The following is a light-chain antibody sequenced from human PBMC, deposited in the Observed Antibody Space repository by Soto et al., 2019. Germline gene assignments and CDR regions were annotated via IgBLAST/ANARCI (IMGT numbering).Light chain of an antibody. Sequence: EIVMTQSPATLSVSPGERATLSFRASQSVSSNLAWYQQKPGQAPRLVIFDASTRATGIPERFSGSGSGTHFTLTISSLEPEDAAVYYCQQRSNWPPITFGQGTRLEIK. CDR1: QSVSSN. CDR2: DAS. V-gene: IGKV3-11*01. CDR3: QQRSNWPPIT. J-gene: IGKJ5*01.